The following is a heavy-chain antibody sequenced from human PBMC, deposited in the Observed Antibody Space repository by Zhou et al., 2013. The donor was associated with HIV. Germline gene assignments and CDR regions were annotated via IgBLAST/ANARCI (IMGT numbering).Heavy chain of an antibody. CDR1: GYTFTSYG. V-gene: IGHV1-18*01. CDR3: AKSYSSSWTKLRHVSTT. D-gene: IGHD6-13*01. Sequence: QVQLVQSGAEVKKPGASVKVSCKASGYTFTSYGINWVRQAPGQGLEWMGWISAYNGDTDYAQKLQGRVTMTTDTSTSTAYMELRSLTSDDTAVYYCAKSYSSSWTKLRHVSTTWGQGTLVTVSS. J-gene: IGHJ4*02. CDR2: ISAYNGDT.